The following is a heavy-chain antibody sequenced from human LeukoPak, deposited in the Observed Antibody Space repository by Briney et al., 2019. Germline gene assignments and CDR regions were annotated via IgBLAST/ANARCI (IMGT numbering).Heavy chain of an antibody. CDR3: ARDSVQKRVGATFYYAFDI. J-gene: IGHJ3*02. CDR2: IWYDGSNK. Sequence: GRSLRLSCAASGFTFSSYGMHWVRQVPGKGLEWVAIIWYDGSNKYYADSVKGRFTISRDNSNNTLYLQMNSLRAEDTAVYYCARDSVQKRVGATFYYAFDIWGQGTMVTVSS. V-gene: IGHV3-33*01. D-gene: IGHD1-26*01. CDR1: GFTFSSYG.